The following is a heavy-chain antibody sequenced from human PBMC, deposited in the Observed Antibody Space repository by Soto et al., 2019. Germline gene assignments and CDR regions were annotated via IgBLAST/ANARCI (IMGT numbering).Heavy chain of an antibody. J-gene: IGHJ5*02. V-gene: IGHV3-21*01. CDR3: TRDASRDSSARGWFDP. CDR2: ISSNSAYI. CDR1: GFTFLSFT. Sequence: GGSLRLSCAASGFTFLSFTMNWGRQAPGKGLEWVSTISSNSAYIYYTDALRGRFTISRDNAKNSLHLQMNSLRAEDTAVYYCTRDASRDSSARGWFDPWGPGTLVTVSS. D-gene: IGHD6-13*01.